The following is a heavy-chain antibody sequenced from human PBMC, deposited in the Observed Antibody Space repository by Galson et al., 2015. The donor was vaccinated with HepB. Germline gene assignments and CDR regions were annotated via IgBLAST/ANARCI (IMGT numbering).Heavy chain of an antibody. V-gene: IGHV3-9*01. D-gene: IGHD6-13*01. CDR2: ISWNSGSI. CDR3: AKDIEGRGSWYNGDAFDI. J-gene: IGHJ3*02. Sequence: SLRLSCAASGFTFSNYWMNWVRQAPGKGLEWVSGISWNSGSIDYADSVKGRFTISRDNAKNSLYLQMNSLRAEDTALYYCAKDIEGRGSWYNGDAFDIWGQGTMVTVSS. CDR1: GFTFSNYW.